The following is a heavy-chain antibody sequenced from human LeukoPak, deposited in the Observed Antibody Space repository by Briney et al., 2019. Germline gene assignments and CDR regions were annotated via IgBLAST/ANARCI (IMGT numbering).Heavy chain of an antibody. V-gene: IGHV6-1*01. CDR2: TYYRSKWYN. D-gene: IGHD6-19*01. CDR1: GDSVSSNSAA. CDR3: ARGQRRGYSSGWYGSGYYYGMDV. Sequence: SQTLSLTCAISGDSVSSNSAAWNWIRQSPSRGPEWLGRTYYRSKWYNDYAVSVKSRIAINPDTSKNQFSLQLNSVTPEDTAVYYCARGQRRGYSSGWYGSGYYYGMDVWGQGTTVTVSS. J-gene: IGHJ6*02.